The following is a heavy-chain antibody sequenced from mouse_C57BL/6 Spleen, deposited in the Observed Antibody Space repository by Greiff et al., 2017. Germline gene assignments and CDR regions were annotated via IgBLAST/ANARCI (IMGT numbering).Heavy chain of an antibody. CDR3: ARGLDSSRDWYFDV. V-gene: IGHV1-52*01. D-gene: IGHD1-1*01. J-gene: IGHJ1*03. CDR2: IDPANSDT. Sequence: QVQLQQPGAELVRPGSSVKLSCKASGYTFTSYWMHWVKQTPIQGLEWIGNIDPANSDTHYNHKFKGKATVTVDKSSSTAYMPLSSLTSEDSAVYDSARGLDSSRDWYFDVWGTGTTVTVSS. CDR1: GYTFTSYW.